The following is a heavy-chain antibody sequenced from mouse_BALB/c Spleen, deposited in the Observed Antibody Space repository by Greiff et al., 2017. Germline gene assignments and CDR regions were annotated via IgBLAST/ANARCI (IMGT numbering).Heavy chain of an antibody. J-gene: IGHJ4*01. CDR3: ARSTLRLGVDY. CDR1: GFTFSSFG. D-gene: IGHD2-12*01. CDR2: ISSGSSTI. Sequence: EVKLMESGGGLVQPGGSRKLSCAASGFTFSSFGMHWVRQAPEKGLEWVAYISSGSSTIYYADTVKGRFTISRDNPKNTLFLQMTSLRSEDTAMYYCARSTLRLGVDYWGQGTSVTVSS. V-gene: IGHV5-17*02.